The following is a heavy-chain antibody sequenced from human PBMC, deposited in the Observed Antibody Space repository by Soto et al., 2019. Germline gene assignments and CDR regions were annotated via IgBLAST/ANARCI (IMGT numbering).Heavy chain of an antibody. D-gene: IGHD3-10*01. CDR1: GYTFTGYG. V-gene: IGHV1-18*01. J-gene: IGHJ4*02. Sequence: ASVKVSCKASGYTFTGYGISWVRQAPGQGLVWMGWISAYNGNTNYAQKLQGRVTMTTDTSTSTAYMELRSLRSDYTAVYYCARDGSYYYGSGDFDYWGQGTLVTVSS. CDR3: ARDGSYYYGSGDFDY. CDR2: ISAYNGNT.